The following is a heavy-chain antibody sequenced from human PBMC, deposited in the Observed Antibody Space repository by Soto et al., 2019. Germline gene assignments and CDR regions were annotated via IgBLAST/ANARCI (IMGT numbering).Heavy chain of an antibody. D-gene: IGHD4-4*01. V-gene: IGHV4-59*01. Sequence: QVQLQESGPGLVKPSETLSLTCVVSGGSISSYYWSWIRQPPGKGLECIGYIYYSGNTKYNPSLESRVTISVDMSKNQFSLNLRSVTAADTAVYYCARAPNDYNYHYYGLDVWGQGTTVTVS. CDR3: ARAPNDYNYHYYGLDV. CDR2: IYYSGNT. J-gene: IGHJ6*02. CDR1: GGSISSYY.